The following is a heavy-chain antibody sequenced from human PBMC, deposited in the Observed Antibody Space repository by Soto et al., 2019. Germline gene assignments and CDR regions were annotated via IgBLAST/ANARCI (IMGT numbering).Heavy chain of an antibody. CDR1: GFSLTTSGVG. CDR2: IYWDDDK. Sequence: QITLNESGPTVVRPTETLTLTCRFSGFSLTTSGVGVGWIRQSPGKAPEWLALIYWDDDKRYSASLKSRLTITMDTSKNQVVLTVSDLDPTDTATYYCAHRVLRTVFALVTTTAIYFDFWGQGTPVAVSS. V-gene: IGHV2-5*02. CDR3: AHRVLRTVFALVTTTAIYFDF. J-gene: IGHJ4*02. D-gene: IGHD3-3*01.